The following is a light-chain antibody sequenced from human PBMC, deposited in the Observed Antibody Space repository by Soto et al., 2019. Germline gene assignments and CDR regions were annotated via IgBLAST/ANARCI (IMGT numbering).Light chain of an antibody. Sequence: DIVMTQSPDSLAVSLGERATINCRSSQSVLYSSSNKNYLAWYQQKPGQPPKLLIYWASTRESGVPDRFSGSGSGTDFTLTISSLQAEDVAVYYCQNYCSSPWTFGQGTEVEIK. CDR2: WAS. CDR3: QNYCSSPWT. CDR1: QSVLYSSSNKNY. V-gene: IGKV4-1*01. J-gene: IGKJ1*01.